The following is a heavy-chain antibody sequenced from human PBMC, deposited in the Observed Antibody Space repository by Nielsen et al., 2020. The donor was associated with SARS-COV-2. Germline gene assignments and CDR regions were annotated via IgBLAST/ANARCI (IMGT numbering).Heavy chain of an antibody. D-gene: IGHD6-13*01. CDR2: ISWNSGSI. J-gene: IGHJ6*02. V-gene: IGHV3-9*01. Sequence: GGSLRLSCAASGFTFDDYAMHWVRQAPGKGLEWVSGISWNSGSIGYADSVKGRFTISRDNAKNSLYLQMNSLRDEDTALYYCANLGAAAGSNYYGMDVWGQGTTVTVSS. CDR3: ANLGAAAGSNYYGMDV. CDR1: GFTFDDYA.